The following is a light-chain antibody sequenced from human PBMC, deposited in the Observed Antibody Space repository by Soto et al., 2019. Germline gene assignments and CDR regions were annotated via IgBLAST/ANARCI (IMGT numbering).Light chain of an antibody. CDR3: QQRSNWPRYT. V-gene: IGKV3-11*01. CDR1: QSVSSY. J-gene: IGKJ2*01. CDR2: DAS. Sequence: EIVLTQSPATLSLSPGERATLSCRASQSVSSYLAWYQQKPGQAPRLLIHDASNRATGIPARFSGSGSGTDFTLTISSLEPEDFAVYYCQQRSNWPRYTFGQGTKLEIK.